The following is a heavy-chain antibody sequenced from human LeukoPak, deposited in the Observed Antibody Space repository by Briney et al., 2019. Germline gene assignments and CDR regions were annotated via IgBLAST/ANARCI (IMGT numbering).Heavy chain of an antibody. CDR2: IIPIFGTA. Sequence: ASVKVSCKASGGTFSSYAISWVRQAPGQGLEWMGGIIPIFGTANCAQKFQGRVTITADESTSTAYMELSSLRSEDTAVYYCASRDIEELPYRAVDYWGQGTLVTVSS. D-gene: IGHD2-15*01. V-gene: IGHV1-69*13. CDR1: GGTFSSYA. CDR3: ASRDIEELPYRAVDY. J-gene: IGHJ4*02.